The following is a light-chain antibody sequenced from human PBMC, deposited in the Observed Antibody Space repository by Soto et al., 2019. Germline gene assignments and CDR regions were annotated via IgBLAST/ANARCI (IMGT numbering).Light chain of an antibody. Sequence: DIQMTQSPSSLSASVGDRVTITCRASQGIRNDLHWYQQKPGKAPKRLIYAASSLQSGVPSRFRGSGSGTEFTLTISNLQHEDFATYYCLQHNSYPLTFGGGTKVEIK. CDR1: QGIRND. CDR2: AAS. V-gene: IGKV1-17*02. CDR3: LQHNSYPLT. J-gene: IGKJ4*01.